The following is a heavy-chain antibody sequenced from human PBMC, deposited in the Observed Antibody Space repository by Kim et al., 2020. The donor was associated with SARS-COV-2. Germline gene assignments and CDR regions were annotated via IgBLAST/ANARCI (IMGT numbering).Heavy chain of an antibody. V-gene: IGHV3-74*01. CDR3: AGRSLRGTNFFDY. J-gene: IGHJ4*02. D-gene: IGHD1-1*01. Sequence: NYAESVKGQFTISREKAKNTMYLEMNSLRAEDTAVYYCAGRSLRGTNFFDYWGQGTLVTVSS.